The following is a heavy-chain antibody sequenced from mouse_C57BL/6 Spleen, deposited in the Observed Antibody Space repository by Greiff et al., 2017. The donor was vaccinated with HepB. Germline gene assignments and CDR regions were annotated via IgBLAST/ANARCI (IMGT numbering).Heavy chain of an antibody. J-gene: IGHJ1*03. CDR2: IRLKSDNYAT. CDR3: TKKGGSSWYFDV. V-gene: IGHV6-3*01. Sequence: EVKLVESGGGLVQPGGSMKLSCVASGFTFSNYWMNWVRQSPEKGLEWVAQIRLKSDNYATHYAESVKGRFTISRDDSKSSVYLQMNNLRAEDTGMYYCTKKGGSSWYFDVWGTGTTVTVSS. D-gene: IGHD1-1*01. CDR1: GFTFSNYW.